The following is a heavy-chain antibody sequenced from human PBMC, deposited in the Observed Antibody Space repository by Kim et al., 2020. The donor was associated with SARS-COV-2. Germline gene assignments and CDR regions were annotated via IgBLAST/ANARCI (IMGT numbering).Heavy chain of an antibody. D-gene: IGHD2-8*01. CDR2: IWYDGSNK. Sequence: GGSLRLSCAASGFTFSSYGMHWVRQAPGKGLEWVAVIWYDGSNKYYADSVKGRFTISRDNSKNTLYLQMNSLRAEDTAVYYCARGRSTNGVCYRGWFDPWGQGTLVTFSS. V-gene: IGHV3-33*01. J-gene: IGHJ5*02. CDR1: GFTFSSYG. CDR3: ARGRSTNGVCYRGWFDP.